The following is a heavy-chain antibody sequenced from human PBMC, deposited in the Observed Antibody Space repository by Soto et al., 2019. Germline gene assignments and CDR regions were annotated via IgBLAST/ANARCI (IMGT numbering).Heavy chain of an antibody. Sequence: PGXSLILSCAASGFTFSSYAMSWVRQAPCKGLEWVSAISGSGGSTYYADSVKGRFTISRDNSKNTLYLQMNSLRAEDTAVYYCAKRPVVPALRYYFDYWGQGTLVTVSS. D-gene: IGHD2-2*01. CDR3: AKRPVVPALRYYFDY. CDR1: GFTFSSYA. V-gene: IGHV3-23*01. J-gene: IGHJ4*02. CDR2: ISGSGGST.